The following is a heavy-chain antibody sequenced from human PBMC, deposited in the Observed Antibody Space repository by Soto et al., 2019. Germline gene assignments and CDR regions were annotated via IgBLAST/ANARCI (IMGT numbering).Heavy chain of an antibody. V-gene: IGHV5-10-1*01. J-gene: IGHJ6*02. CDR1: GYSFTSYR. CDR3: ASRGSTMVRGVIMDYYYYGMDV. Sequence: PGESLKISCKGSGYSFTSYRISWVRQMPGKGLEWMGRIDPSDSYTNYSPSFQGHVTISADKSISTAYLQWSSLKASDTAMYYCASRGSTMVRGVIMDYYYYGMDVWGQGTTVTVSS. CDR2: IDPSDSYT. D-gene: IGHD3-10*01.